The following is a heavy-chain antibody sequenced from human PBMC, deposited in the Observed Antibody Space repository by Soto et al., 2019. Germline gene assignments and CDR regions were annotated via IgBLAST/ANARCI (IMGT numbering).Heavy chain of an antibody. CDR1: GGSVSSGSYY. CDR3: ARVSYYYDSSGYQSLFYFDF. V-gene: IGHV4-61*01. CDR2: IYYSGST. J-gene: IGHJ4*02. D-gene: IGHD3-22*01. Sequence: SETLSLTCTVSGGSVSSGSYYWRWIRQPPGKGLEWIGYIYYSGSTNYNPSLKRRVTIAVDTSKNQFSLKLSSVTAADTAVYYCARVSYYYDSSGYQSLFYFDFCGQGTLVTVSS.